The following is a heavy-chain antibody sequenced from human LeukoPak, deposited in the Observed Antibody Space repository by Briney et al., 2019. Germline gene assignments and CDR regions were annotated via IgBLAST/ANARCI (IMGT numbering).Heavy chain of an antibody. D-gene: IGHD6-19*01. V-gene: IGHV3-21*01. CDR2: ISSSSSYI. CDR3: ARGRWSGWFFDY. J-gene: IGHJ4*02. Sequence: GGSLRLSCAASGFTFSSYSMNWVRQAPGKGLEWVSSISSSSSYIYYADSVKGRFTISRDNAKNSLYLQMNSLRAEDTAVYYCARGRWSGWFFDYWGRGTLVTVSS. CDR1: GFTFSSYS.